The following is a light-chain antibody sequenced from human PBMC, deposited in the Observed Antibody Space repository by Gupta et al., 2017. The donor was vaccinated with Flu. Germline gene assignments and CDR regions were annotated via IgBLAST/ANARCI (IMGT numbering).Light chain of an antibody. CDR3: QQLNAYPLT. J-gene: IGKJ4*01. CDR1: QDISRY. Sequence: DIQLTQSPSFLSASVGARVTLTCRASQDISRYLAWYQQKPGKAPQCLVYAASTLQSGVPSRFSGSGSGTEFTLTISSLQPEDFATYYCQQLNAYPLTFGGGTKVEI. CDR2: AAS. V-gene: IGKV1-9*01.